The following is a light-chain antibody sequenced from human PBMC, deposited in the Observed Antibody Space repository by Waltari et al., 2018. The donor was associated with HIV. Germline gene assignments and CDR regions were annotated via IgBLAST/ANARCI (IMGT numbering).Light chain of an antibody. CDR2: DVI. CDR3: SSHAGSKVV. CDR1: SNDVGGYNY. J-gene: IGLJ2*01. V-gene: IGLV2-8*01. Sequence: QSALTQPPSASGSPGQSFTLSCTGTSNDVGGYNYVSWHPQHPGKAPKLMIYDVIKRPSGVPDRFSGSKSGNTASLTVSGLQPEDEADYYCSSHAGSKVVFGGGTRLTVL.